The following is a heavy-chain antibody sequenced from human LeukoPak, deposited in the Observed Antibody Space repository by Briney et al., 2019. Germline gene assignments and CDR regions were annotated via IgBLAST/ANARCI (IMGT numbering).Heavy chain of an antibody. CDR3: ARGRGDYYDSSGYEGVYYFDY. CDR1: GGSFSGYY. J-gene: IGHJ4*02. CDR2: INHSGST. D-gene: IGHD3-22*01. V-gene: IGHV4-34*01. Sequence: KPSETLSLTCAVYGGSFSGYYWSWIRQPPGKGLEWIGEINHSGSTNYNPSLKSRVTISVDTSKNQFSLKRSSVTAADTAVYYCARGRGDYYDSSGYEGVYYFDYWGQGTLVTVSS.